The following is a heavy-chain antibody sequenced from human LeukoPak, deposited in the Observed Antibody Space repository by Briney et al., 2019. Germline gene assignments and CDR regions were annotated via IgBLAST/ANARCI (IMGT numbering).Heavy chain of an antibody. Sequence: GGSLRLSCAASGFTFSSYAMSWVRQAPGKGLEWVSAISGSGGSTYYADSVKGRFTISRDNSKNTLYLQMNSLRAEDTAVYYCAKGPLNSGYSYDLRDSSSWYPDYWGQGTLVTVSS. V-gene: IGHV3-23*01. CDR2: ISGSGGST. CDR3: AKGPLNSGYSYDLRDSSSWYPDY. J-gene: IGHJ4*02. D-gene: IGHD6-13*01. CDR1: GFTFSSYA.